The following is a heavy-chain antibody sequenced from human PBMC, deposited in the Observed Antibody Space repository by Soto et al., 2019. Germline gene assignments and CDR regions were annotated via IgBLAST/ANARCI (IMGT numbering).Heavy chain of an antibody. CDR2: IDPVDSYA. CDR3: ARIESIARNWFDP. V-gene: IGHV5-10-1*01. J-gene: IGHJ5*02. D-gene: IGHD6-13*01. Sequence: GESLKISCKGSGFSFTNYWISRVRQMPGKGLEWMGNIDPVDSYANYSPSFQGHVTFSVDTSISTAYLQWSSLKASDTAMYFCARIESIARNWFDPWGQGTLVTVSS. CDR1: GFSFTNYW.